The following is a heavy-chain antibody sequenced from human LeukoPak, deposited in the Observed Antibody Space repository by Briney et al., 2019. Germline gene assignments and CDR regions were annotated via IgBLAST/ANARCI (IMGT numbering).Heavy chain of an antibody. CDR2: ISSSSSYI. CDR1: GFTFSSYS. Sequence: GGSLRLSCAASGFTFSSYSMNWVRQAPGKGLEWVSSISSSSSYIYYADSVKGRFTISRDNAKNSLYLQMNSLRAEDTAVYYCARDGLLWFGETTSDYWGQGTLVTVSS. D-gene: IGHD3-10*01. CDR3: ARDGLLWFGETTSDY. J-gene: IGHJ4*02. V-gene: IGHV3-21*01.